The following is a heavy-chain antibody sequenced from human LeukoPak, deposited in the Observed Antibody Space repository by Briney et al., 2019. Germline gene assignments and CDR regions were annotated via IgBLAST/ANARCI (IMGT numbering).Heavy chain of an antibody. J-gene: IGHJ4*02. CDR3: ARWGNDYSQFDS. CDR2: VSGSGDST. CDR1: GFTFNNYA. D-gene: IGHD4-11*01. Sequence: GGSPRLSCAASGFTFNNYAMTWVRQAPGKGLEWVSVVSGSGDSTNYADSVKGRFTISRDNSKNTLFLQMNSLRTEDTAVYFCARWGNDYSQFDSWGQGTLVTVS. V-gene: IGHV3-23*01.